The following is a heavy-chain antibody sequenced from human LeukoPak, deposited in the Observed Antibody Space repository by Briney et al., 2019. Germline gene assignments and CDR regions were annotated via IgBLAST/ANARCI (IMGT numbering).Heavy chain of an antibody. CDR3: ASGSGYYSPTWFDL. CDR1: GGSISSSSYY. D-gene: IGHD3-22*01. Sequence: SETLSLTCTVSGGSISSSSYYWGWIRQPPWKGLEWIGEINHSGSTNYNPSLKSRVTISVDTSKNQFSLKLSSVTAADTAVYYCASGSGYYSPTWFDLWGQGTLVTVSS. J-gene: IGHJ5*02. V-gene: IGHV4-39*07. CDR2: INHSGST.